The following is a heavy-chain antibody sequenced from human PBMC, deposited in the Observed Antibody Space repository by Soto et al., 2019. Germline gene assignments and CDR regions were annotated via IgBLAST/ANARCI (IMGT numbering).Heavy chain of an antibody. CDR3: GRAPPYNHSFLFGP. CDR1: GYTFTGYY. D-gene: IGHD1-20*01. J-gene: IGHJ5*02. CDR2: INPNSGGT. V-gene: IGHV1-2*02. Sequence: ASVKVSCKASGYTFTGYYMHWVRQAPGQGLEWMGWINPNSGGTNYAQKFQGRVTMTRDTSISTAYMELSRLRSDDTGVYFRGRAPPYNHSFLFGPWGQGTLVTVSS.